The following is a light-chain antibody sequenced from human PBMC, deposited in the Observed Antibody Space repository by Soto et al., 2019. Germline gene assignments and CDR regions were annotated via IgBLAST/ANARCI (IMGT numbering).Light chain of an antibody. Sequence: DIQMTQSPSSLSASVGDRVTIICRASQSISSYLNWYQQKPGKAPKFLIYAASTLESGVPSRFSGRGSGTNFTLTNSSLQPEDFATYYCQQSYNKFPLTFGGGTKVDIK. CDR2: AAS. CDR1: QSISSY. J-gene: IGKJ4*01. CDR3: QQSYNKFPLT. V-gene: IGKV1-39*01.